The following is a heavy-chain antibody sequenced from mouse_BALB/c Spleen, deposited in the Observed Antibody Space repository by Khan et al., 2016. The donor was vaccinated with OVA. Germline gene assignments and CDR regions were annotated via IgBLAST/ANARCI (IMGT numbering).Heavy chain of an antibody. D-gene: IGHD2-14*01. CDR3: VRDGAYHRNDGWFAY. Sequence: VQLQESGAELARPGASVKMSCKASGYTFPSYTIHWIKKRPGQGLEWIGYINPSNGYTNYNQKFKDKATLTTDKSSTTAYLQLSSLTSDDSAVYNCVRDGAYHRNDGWFAYWGQGTLVTVSA. CDR2: INPSNGYT. V-gene: IGHV1-4*01. J-gene: IGHJ3*01. CDR1: GYTFPSYT.